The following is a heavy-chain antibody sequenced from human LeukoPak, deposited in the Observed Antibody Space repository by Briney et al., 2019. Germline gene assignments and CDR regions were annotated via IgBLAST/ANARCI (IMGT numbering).Heavy chain of an antibody. Sequence: GASVTVSFTASGGTFSNYAISWVRQAPGQGLEWMGGIIPIFGTANYAQKFQGRVTITADESTSTAYMELSSLRSEDTAVYYCARSDSFGTDAFDIWGQGTRVTVSS. CDR1: GGTFSNYA. V-gene: IGHV1-69*13. J-gene: IGHJ3*02. CDR3: ARSDSFGTDAFDI. D-gene: IGHD3-22*01. CDR2: IIPIFGTA.